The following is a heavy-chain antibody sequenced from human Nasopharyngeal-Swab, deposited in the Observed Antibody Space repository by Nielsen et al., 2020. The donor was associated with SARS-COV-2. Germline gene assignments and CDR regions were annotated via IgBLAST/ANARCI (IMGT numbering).Heavy chain of an antibody. CDR3: ARVPFYSSGWYGVDYFDY. J-gene: IGHJ4*02. V-gene: IGHV3-74*03. CDR2: INSDGGTT. D-gene: IGHD6-19*01. Sequence: WIRQPPGKGLVWVSRINSDGGTTMYADSVKGRFTISRDNAKDMLYLQMNSLRAEDTAVYYCARVPFYSSGWYGVDYFDYWGQGTLVTVSS.